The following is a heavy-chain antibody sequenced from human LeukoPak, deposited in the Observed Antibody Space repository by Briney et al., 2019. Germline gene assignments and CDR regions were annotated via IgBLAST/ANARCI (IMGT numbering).Heavy chain of an antibody. J-gene: IGHJ4*02. D-gene: IGHD3-10*01. CDR2: INHSGST. CDR1: GGSFSGYY. V-gene: IGHV4-34*01. CDR3: ARGSSGRGPSDY. Sequence: SETLSLTCAVYGGSFSGYYWSWIRQPPGKGLEWIGEINHSGSTNYNPSLKSRVTISVDTSKNQFSLKLSSVTAADTAVYYCARGSSGRGPSDYWGQGTLVTVSS.